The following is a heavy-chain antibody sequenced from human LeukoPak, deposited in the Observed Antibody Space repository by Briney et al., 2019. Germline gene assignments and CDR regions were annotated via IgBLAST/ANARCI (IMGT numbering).Heavy chain of an antibody. CDR3: ARADGYKYGGYFDY. V-gene: IGHV1-18*01. Sequence: GASVEVSCKASGYTFTSYGISWVRQAPGQGLEWMGWISAYNGNTNYAQKLQGRVTMTTDTSTSTAYMELRSLRSDDTAVYYCARADGYKYGGYFDYWGQGTLVTVSS. J-gene: IGHJ4*02. D-gene: IGHD5-24*01. CDR2: ISAYNGNT. CDR1: GYTFTSYG.